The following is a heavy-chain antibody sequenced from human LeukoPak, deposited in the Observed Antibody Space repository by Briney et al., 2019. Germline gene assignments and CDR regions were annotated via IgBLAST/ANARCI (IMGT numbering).Heavy chain of an antibody. D-gene: IGHD4-17*01. J-gene: IGHJ4*02. CDR2: IYYSGST. V-gene: IGHV4-59*08. CDR1: GGSISSYY. Sequence: SETLSLTCTVSGGSISSYYWSWIRQPPGKGLEWIGYIYYSGSTNYNPSLKSRVTISVDTSKNQFSLKLSSATAADTAVYYCARHPDYGDYQIDYWGQGTLVTVSS. CDR3: ARHPDYGDYQIDY.